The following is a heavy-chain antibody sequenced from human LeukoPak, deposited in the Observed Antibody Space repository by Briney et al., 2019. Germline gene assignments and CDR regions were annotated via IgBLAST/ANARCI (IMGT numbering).Heavy chain of an antibody. V-gene: IGHV3-23*01. CDR3: AKGSGASRPYYLDY. J-gene: IGHJ4*02. D-gene: IGHD3-10*01. CDR1: GFAFNNYV. CDR2: ISGSGDST. Sequence: GGSLRLSCAASGFAFNNYVMTWVRQAPGKGMDWFSAISGSGDSTYYADSVKGRFTISRDSSKSTLYLQMTSLTAEDTAVYYCAKGSGASRPYYLDYWGRGTLVTVSS.